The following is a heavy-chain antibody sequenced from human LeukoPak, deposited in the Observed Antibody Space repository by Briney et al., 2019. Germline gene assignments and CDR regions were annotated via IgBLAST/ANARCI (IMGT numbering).Heavy chain of an antibody. J-gene: IGHJ4*02. V-gene: IGHV3-48*01. Sequence: PGGSLRLSWAASGFTFGDHIMNWVRQLPGKRLGWVAYVSGSGSTVYYADSVKGRFTVSRDNGKSSLYLQMNSLRVEDTALYYCVRQFASWGQGTLVTVSS. CDR1: GFTFGDHI. CDR2: VSGSGSTV. CDR3: VRQFAS.